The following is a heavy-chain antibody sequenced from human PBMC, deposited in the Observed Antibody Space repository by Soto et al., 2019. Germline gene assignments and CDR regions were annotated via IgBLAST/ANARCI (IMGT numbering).Heavy chain of an antibody. CDR2: IWYDGSNK. CDR1: GFTFSSYG. Sequence: GSLRLSCAASGFTFSSYGMHWVRQAPGKGLEWVAVIWYDGSNKYYADSVKGRFTISRDNSKNTLYLQMNSLKIEDTAVYYCTSDSYSTITIVRFDYWGHGTLVTVSS. V-gene: IGHV3-33*01. J-gene: IGHJ4*01. D-gene: IGHD2-21*01. CDR3: TSDSYSTITIVRFDY.